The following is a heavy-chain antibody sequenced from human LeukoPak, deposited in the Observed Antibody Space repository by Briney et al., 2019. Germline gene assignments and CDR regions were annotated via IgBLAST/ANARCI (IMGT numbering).Heavy chain of an antibody. J-gene: IGHJ5*02. CDR1: GYSISSDYY. Sequence: PSETLSLTCTVSGYSISSDYYWGWIRQPPGKGLEWIGSIYNSGSTYYNPSLKSRVTISVDTSKNQFSLKLRSVTAADTAMYYCARAYSSSWYYNWFDPWGQGTLVTVSS. V-gene: IGHV4-38-2*02. D-gene: IGHD6-13*01. CDR3: ARAYSSSWYYNWFDP. CDR2: IYNSGST.